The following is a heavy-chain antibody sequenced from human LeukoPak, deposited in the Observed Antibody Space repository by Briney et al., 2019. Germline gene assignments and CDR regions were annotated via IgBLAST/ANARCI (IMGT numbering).Heavy chain of an antibody. CDR1: GGTFISYA. Sequence: SVKVSCKASGGTFISYAISWVRQAPGQGLEWMGGIIPIFGTANYAQKFQGRVTITADESTSTAYMELSSLRSEDTAVYYCARSPYYYDSSGYYYHFDYWGQGTLVTVSS. J-gene: IGHJ4*02. CDR3: ARSPYYYDSSGYYYHFDY. CDR2: IIPIFGTA. V-gene: IGHV1-69*13. D-gene: IGHD3-22*01.